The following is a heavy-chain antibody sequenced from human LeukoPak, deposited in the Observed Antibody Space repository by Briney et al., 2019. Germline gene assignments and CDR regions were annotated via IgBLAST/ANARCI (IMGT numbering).Heavy chain of an antibody. V-gene: IGHV3-66*01. Sequence: GGSLRLSCAASGFTVSSNYMSWVRQAPGKGLEWVSVIYSGGSTYYAESVKGRFTISRDNSKNTLFLQMNGLRAEDTAVYYCARGSSGSYDMGYWGQGTLVTVSS. D-gene: IGHD3-22*01. J-gene: IGHJ4*02. CDR2: IYSGGST. CDR1: GFTVSSNY. CDR3: ARGSSGSYDMGY.